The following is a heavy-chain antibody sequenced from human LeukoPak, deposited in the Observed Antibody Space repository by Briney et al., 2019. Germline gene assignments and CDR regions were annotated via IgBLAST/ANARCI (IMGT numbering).Heavy chain of an antibody. J-gene: IGHJ4*02. D-gene: IGHD3-22*01. CDR3: ARDEVYYYDSSGYRYTYFDY. V-gene: IGHV3-48*01. CDR1: GFTFSSYS. CDR2: ISSSSSTI. Sequence: PGGSLRLSCAASGFTFSSYSMNWVRQAPGKGLEWVSYISSSSSTIYYADSVKGRFTISRDNAKNSLYLQMNSLRAEDTAVYYCARDEVYYYDSSGYRYTYFDYWGRGTLVTVSS.